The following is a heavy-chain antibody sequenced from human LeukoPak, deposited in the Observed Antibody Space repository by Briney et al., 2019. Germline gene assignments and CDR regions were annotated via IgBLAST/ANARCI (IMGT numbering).Heavy chain of an antibody. D-gene: IGHD3-22*01. CDR1: GFTFSSYA. Sequence: GGSLRLSSAASGFTFSSYAMHWVRQAPGKEREWVAAISYDGSNKYYADSVKGRFTISRDNTKNTLYLQMNSLRAEDTAVYCCALPGYDSSGYYYFDYWGQGTLVTVSS. V-gene: IGHV3-30-3*01. CDR2: ISYDGSNK. CDR3: ALPGYDSSGYYYFDY. J-gene: IGHJ4*02.